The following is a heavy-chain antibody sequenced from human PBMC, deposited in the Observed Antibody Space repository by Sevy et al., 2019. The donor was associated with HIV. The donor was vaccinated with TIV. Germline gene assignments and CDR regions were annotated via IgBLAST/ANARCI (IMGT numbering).Heavy chain of an antibody. D-gene: IGHD3-22*01. J-gene: IGHJ4*02. CDR2: ISGSGGST. CDR3: AKEASGYDSSGYYFGVY. V-gene: IGHV3-23*01. Sequence: GGSLRLSCAASGFTFSSYAMSWVRQAPGKGLEWVSAISGSGGSTYYADSVKGRFTISRDNSKNTLYLQMNSLRAEDTAVYYCAKEASGYDSSGYYFGVYWGQGTLVTVSS. CDR1: GFTFSSYA.